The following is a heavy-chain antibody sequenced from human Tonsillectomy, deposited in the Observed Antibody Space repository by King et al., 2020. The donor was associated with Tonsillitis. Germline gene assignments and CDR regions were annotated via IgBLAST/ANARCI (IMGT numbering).Heavy chain of an antibody. CDR2: MSYSGTT. CDR3: ARLRXYDXXXXXXSXXXX. Sequence: VQLQESGPGLVKPSETLSLTCTVSGGSISGYYWSWIRQPPGKGLEWIGDMSYSGTTNYNPSLKSRVTISLDTSKNQFSLKLSSVTAADTAVYYCARLRXYDXXXXXXSXXXXXXXXTXVTXSX. V-gene: IGHV4-59*08. J-gene: IGHJ4*02. CDR1: GGSISGYY. D-gene: IGHD3-9*01.